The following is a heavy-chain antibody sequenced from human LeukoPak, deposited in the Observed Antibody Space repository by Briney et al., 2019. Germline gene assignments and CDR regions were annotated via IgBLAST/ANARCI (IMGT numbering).Heavy chain of an antibody. J-gene: IGHJ5*02. CDR3: ARGDGNWFDP. Sequence: SETLSLTCTVSGGSMSSYYWSWIRQSPGKGLEWIGYIQFSGNTNYNPSLTSRVTISEETSKNQFSLKLSSVTAADTAVYYCARGDGNWFDPWGQGALVTVSS. CDR1: GGSMSSYY. CDR2: IQFSGNT. V-gene: IGHV4-59*01.